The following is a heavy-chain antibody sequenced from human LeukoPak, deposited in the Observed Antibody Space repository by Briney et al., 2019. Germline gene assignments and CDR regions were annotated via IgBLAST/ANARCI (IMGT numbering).Heavy chain of an antibody. CDR3: AKGRGTAVTSAANY. D-gene: IGHD4-17*01. V-gene: IGHV3-11*05. CDR2: ISSSSSYT. Sequence: GGSLRLSCAASGFTFSDYSMSWIRQAPGKGLEWVAYISSSSSYTNNADSVKGRFTISRDNAKNSLYLQMNSLRAEDTAVYYCAKGRGTAVTSAANYWGQGTLVTVSS. CDR1: GFTFSDYS. J-gene: IGHJ4*02.